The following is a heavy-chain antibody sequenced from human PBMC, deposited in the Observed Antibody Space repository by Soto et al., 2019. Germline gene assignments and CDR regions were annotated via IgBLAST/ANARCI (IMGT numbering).Heavy chain of an antibody. V-gene: IGHV1-2*04. J-gene: IGHJ6*02. CDR3: AREEIGYYDSFDYYGMDV. CDR2: INPNSGGT. Sequence: QVQLVPSGSVVKKPGASVKVSCKASGYTFTGYYMHWVRQAPGQGLEWMGWINPNSGGTNYAQKFQGWVTMTRDTSISTAYMELSRLRSDDTAVYYCAREEIGYYDSFDYYGMDVWGQGSTVTGPS. D-gene: IGHD3-22*01. CDR1: GYTFTGYY.